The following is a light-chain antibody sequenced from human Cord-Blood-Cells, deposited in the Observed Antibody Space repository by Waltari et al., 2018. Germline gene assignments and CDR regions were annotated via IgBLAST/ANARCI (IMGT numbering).Light chain of an antibody. V-gene: IGLV1-40*01. CDR1: SSNIGAGYE. Sequence: QSVLTQPPSESGAPGQRVTISCTGSSSNIGAGYEVHRYQQLPGTAPKLLIYGNSNRPSGVPDRFSGSKSGTSASLSITGLQAEDEADYYCQSYDSSLSGSVFGGGTKLTVL. CDR3: QSYDSSLSGSV. CDR2: GNS. J-gene: IGLJ2*01.